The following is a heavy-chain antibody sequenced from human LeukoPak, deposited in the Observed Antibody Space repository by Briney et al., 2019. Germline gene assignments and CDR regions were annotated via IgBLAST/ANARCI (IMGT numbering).Heavy chain of an antibody. D-gene: IGHD3-16*02. Sequence: SETLSLTCAVYGGSFSGYYWSWIRQPPGKGLEWIGEINHSGSTNYNPSLKSRVTISVDTSKNQFSLKLSSVTAADTAVYYCARLRKGGAIRRGFDYWGQGTLVNVS. CDR1: GGSFSGYY. CDR2: INHSGST. V-gene: IGHV4-34*01. J-gene: IGHJ4*02. CDR3: ARLRKGGAIRRGFDY.